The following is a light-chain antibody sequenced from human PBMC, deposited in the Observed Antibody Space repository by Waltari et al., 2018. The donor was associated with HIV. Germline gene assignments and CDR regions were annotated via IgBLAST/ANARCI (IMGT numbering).Light chain of an antibody. V-gene: IGKV3-15*01. CDR2: GAS. CDR3: QQYNNWPGIT. CDR1: QSINNN. J-gene: IGKJ3*01. Sequence: EILMTQSPATLSVSPGERATLSCRASQSINNNLAWYQQNPGQAPRLLIFGASTGATGIPARFSGSGSGTEFTLNISSLQSEDFAVYYCQQYNNWPGITFGPGTKVDIK.